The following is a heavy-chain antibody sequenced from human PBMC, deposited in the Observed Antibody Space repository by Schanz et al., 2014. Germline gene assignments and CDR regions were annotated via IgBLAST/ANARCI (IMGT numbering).Heavy chain of an antibody. J-gene: IGHJ4*02. CDR3: AKSLESCPGGRCSRGYFDY. CDR2: ISGRDGST. CDR1: RFTVTNAW. D-gene: IGHD2-8*02. V-gene: IGHV3-23*04. Sequence: EAHLVESGGGLVKPGGSLTLSCAASRFTVTNAWMSWVRQAPGKGLEWVSAISGRDGSTYYADSVRGRFTISRDNSKNTLYLQMNSLRAEDTAVYYCAKSLESCPGGRCSRGYFDYWGQGTLXTVSS.